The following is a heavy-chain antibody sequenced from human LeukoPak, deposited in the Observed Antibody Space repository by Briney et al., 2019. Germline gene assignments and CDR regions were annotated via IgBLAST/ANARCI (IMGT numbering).Heavy chain of an antibody. D-gene: IGHD5-18*01. J-gene: IGHJ4*02. CDR2: ISSSSSYI. V-gene: IGHV3-21*01. CDR3: ARGGYSYGYSHFDY. Sequence: GGSLRLSCAASGFTFSSYSMNWVRQAPGKGLEWVSSISSSSSYIYYADSVKGRFTISRDNAKNSLYLQMNSLRAEDTAVYYCARGGYSYGYSHFDYWGQGTLVTVSS. CDR1: GFTFSSYS.